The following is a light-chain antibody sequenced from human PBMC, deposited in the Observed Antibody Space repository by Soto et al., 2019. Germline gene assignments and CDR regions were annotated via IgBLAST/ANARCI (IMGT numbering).Light chain of an antibody. CDR2: GAS. CDR1: QSVSSSY. V-gene: IGKV3-20*01. CDR3: QQYGSSGYT. Sequence: EIVLTQSPGTLSLSPGERATLSCRASQSVSSSYLAWYQQKPGQAPRLLIYGASSRATGIPDRFSGSGSGTDFIITISRLEHEDFAAYYCQQYGSSGYTFGQGTKLEIK. J-gene: IGKJ2*01.